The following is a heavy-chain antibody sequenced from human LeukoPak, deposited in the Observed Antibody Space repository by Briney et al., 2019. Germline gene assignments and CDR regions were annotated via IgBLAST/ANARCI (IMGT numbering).Heavy chain of an antibody. D-gene: IGHD3-10*01. V-gene: IGHV3-23*01. CDR3: ANFGVRVIGGDS. CDR2: SSGSGGST. Sequence: QTGGSLRLSCAASGLTFRSYAMSWVRQAPGKGLEWVSGSSGSGGSTDYADSVKGRFTISRDNSKNTLYVQMNSLRADDTAVYYCANFGVRVIGGDSWGQGTLVTVSS. CDR1: GLTFRSYA. J-gene: IGHJ4*02.